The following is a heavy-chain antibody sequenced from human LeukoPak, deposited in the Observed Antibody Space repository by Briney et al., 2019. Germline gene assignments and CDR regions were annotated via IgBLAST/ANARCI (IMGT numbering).Heavy chain of an antibody. CDR2: ISGSGGST. CDR3: AKDSSSSSMIHFHY. J-gene: IGHJ4*02. D-gene: IGHD6-6*01. V-gene: IGHV3-23*01. Sequence: GGSLSLSCAASGFTFSSYAMTWVRQAPGKGLEWVSTISGSGGSTYYADSVKGRFTISRDNSKNTLYLQMNSLRAEDTAVYYCAKDSSSSSMIHFHYWGQGTLVTHSS. CDR1: GFTFSSYA.